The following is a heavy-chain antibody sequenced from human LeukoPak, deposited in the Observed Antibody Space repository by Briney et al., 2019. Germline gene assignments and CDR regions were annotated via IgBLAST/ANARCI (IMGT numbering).Heavy chain of an antibody. CDR1: GYTFTSFG. V-gene: IGHV1-18*01. Sequence: ASVKVSCKASGYTFTSFGISWVGQAPGKGLEWMGLISAYNGNTNYAQNLQGRVTMPTDTSTSTAYMELSSLRSDDTAVYYCARSLVPAAHIDYWGQGTLVTVSS. D-gene: IGHD2-2*01. J-gene: IGHJ4*02. CDR3: ARSLVPAAHIDY. CDR2: ISAYNGNT.